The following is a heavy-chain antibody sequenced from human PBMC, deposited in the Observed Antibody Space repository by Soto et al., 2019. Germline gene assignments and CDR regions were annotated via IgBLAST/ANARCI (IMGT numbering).Heavy chain of an antibody. J-gene: IGHJ4*02. V-gene: IGHV3-23*01. CDR1: GFTFSSYA. Sequence: GGSLRLSCAASGFTFSSYAMSWVRQKPGKGLEWVSAISGSGGSTYYADSVKGRFTISRDNSKNTLYLQMNSLRAEDTAVYYCAKVYSGSYPATYFDYWGQGTLVTVSS. D-gene: IGHD1-26*01. CDR3: AKVYSGSYPATYFDY. CDR2: ISGSGGST.